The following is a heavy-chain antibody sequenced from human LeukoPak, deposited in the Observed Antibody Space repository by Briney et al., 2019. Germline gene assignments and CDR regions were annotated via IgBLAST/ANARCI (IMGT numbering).Heavy chain of an antibody. CDR2: ISYDGSNK. Sequence: GGSLRLSCAASGFTFSSYGMHWVRQAPGKGLEWVAVISYDGSNKYYADSVKGRFTISRDNSKNTLYLQMNSLRAEDTAVYYCARDGSGYDFWSGFVSAYYYGMDVWGQGTTVTVSS. D-gene: IGHD3-3*01. V-gene: IGHV3-30*03. CDR3: ARDGSGYDFWSGFVSAYYYGMDV. J-gene: IGHJ6*02. CDR1: GFTFSSYG.